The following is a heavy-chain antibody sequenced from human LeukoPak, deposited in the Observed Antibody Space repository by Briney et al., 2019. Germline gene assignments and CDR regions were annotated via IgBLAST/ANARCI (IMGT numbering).Heavy chain of an antibody. Sequence: PGGSLRLSCAASGFTFDDYSMSWVRQAPGKGLEWVSGINWNGGSTGYADSVKGRFTISRDNAKNSLYLQMNSLRAEDTALYHCARDLYDSSGYCYDYWGQGTLVTVSS. CDR1: GFTFDDYS. CDR3: ARDLYDSSGYCYDY. D-gene: IGHD3-22*01. J-gene: IGHJ4*02. V-gene: IGHV3-20*01. CDR2: INWNGGST.